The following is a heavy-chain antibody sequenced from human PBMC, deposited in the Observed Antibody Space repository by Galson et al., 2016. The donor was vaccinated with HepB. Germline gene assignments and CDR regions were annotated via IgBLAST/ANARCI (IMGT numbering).Heavy chain of an antibody. V-gene: IGHV3-23*01. Sequence: SLRLSCAASGFIFYNFAKSWVRQAPGKGLEWVSIISGSGGSTYYADSVKGRFTISRDNSKNTLYLQMNSLRAEDTAVYYCAKLITSDTRYCGGDCYFDYWGQGTLVTVSS. CDR1: GFIFYNFA. D-gene: IGHD2-21*02. CDR3: AKLITSDTRYCGGDCYFDY. CDR2: ISGSGGST. J-gene: IGHJ4*02.